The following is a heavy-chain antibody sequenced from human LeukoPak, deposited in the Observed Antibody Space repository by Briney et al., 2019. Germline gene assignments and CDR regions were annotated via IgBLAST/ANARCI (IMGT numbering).Heavy chain of an antibody. CDR2: IYYSGST. Sequence: SETLSLTCTVSGGSISSYYWSWIRQPPRKGLEWIGYIYYSGSTNYNPSLKSRVTISVDTSKNQFSLKLSSVTAADTAVYYCARENHYYDSSGYYYSFFDYWGQGTLVTVSS. J-gene: IGHJ4*02. CDR1: GGSISSYY. D-gene: IGHD3-22*01. V-gene: IGHV4-59*01. CDR3: ARENHYYDSSGYYYSFFDY.